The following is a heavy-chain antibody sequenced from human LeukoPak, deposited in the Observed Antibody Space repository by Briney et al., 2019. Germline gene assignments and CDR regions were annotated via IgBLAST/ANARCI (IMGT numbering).Heavy chain of an antibody. Sequence: ASVKVSCKTSGYTFTGSYLHWVRQVPGQGLEWMGWTNPSTGGTKSAQQFEGRVTMTRDTSSTTGYLELRSLRLDDTATYYCARGGAFCSITTCHEFDHWGQGTPVIVSS. D-gene: IGHD2-2*01. J-gene: IGHJ4*02. V-gene: IGHV1-2*02. CDR2: TNPSTGGT. CDR1: GYTFTGSY. CDR3: ARGGAFCSITTCHEFDH.